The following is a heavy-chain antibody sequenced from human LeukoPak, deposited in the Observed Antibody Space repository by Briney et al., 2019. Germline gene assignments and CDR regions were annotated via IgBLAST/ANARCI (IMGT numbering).Heavy chain of an antibody. Sequence: GRSLRLSCAASGFTFSSYGMHWVRQAPGKGLEWVAVISYDGSNKYYADSVKGRFTISRDNSKNTLYLQMNSLRAEDTAVYYCAKDSGRGLLKYWGQGTLVTVSS. CDR1: GFTFSSYG. D-gene: IGHD3-10*01. CDR3: AKDSGRGLLKY. J-gene: IGHJ4*02. V-gene: IGHV3-30*18. CDR2: ISYDGSNK.